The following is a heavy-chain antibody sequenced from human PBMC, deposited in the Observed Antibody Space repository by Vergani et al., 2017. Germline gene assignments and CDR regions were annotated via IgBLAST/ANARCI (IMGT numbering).Heavy chain of an antibody. J-gene: IGHJ6*02. V-gene: IGHV3-23*04. CDR1: GFTFSSYA. Sequence: EVQLVESGGGVVQPGGSLRLSCAASGFTFSSYAMSWVRQAPGKGLEWVSAISGSGGSTYYADSVKGRFTISRDNSKNTLYLQMNSLRAEDTAVYYCAKTTMKSYYYGSGSWDYYYGMDVWGQGTTVTVSS. D-gene: IGHD3-10*01. CDR2: ISGSGGST. CDR3: AKTTMKSYYYGSGSWDYYYGMDV.